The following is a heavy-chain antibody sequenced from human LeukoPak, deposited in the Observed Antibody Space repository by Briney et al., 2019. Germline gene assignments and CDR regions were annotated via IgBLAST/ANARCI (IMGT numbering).Heavy chain of an antibody. CDR2: INPNSGGT. V-gene: IGHV1-2*02. CDR3: ARGTYYYDRKNLGYFDY. J-gene: IGHJ4*02. CDR1: GYTFTGYY. Sequence: ASVKVSCKASGYTFTGYYMHWVRQAPGQGLEWMGWINPNSGGTNYAQKFQGRVTMTRDTSISTAYMELSRLRSDDTAVYYCARGTYYYDRKNLGYFDYWGQGTLVTVSS. D-gene: IGHD3-22*01.